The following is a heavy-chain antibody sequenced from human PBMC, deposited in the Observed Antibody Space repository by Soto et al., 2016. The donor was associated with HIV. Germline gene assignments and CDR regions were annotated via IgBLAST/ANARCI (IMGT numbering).Heavy chain of an antibody. D-gene: IGHD5-12*01. J-gene: IGHJ5*02. CDR2: IHYSGNT. V-gene: IGHV4-31*03. CDR3: ARGIVATTESWFDP. Sequence: QVQLQESGPGLVKPSQTLSLTCTVSGGSISSGGYYWSWIRQHPGKGLEWIGYIHYSGNTYYNPSLKSRLTISVDTSKSQFSLKLSSVTAADTAVYYCARGIVATTESWFDPWGQGILVTVSS. CDR1: GGSISSGGYY.